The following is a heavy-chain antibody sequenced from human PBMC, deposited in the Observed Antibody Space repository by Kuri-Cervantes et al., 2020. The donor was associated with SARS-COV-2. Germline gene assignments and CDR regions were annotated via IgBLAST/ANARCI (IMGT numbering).Heavy chain of an antibody. CDR1: GFSFSTHG. Sequence: GGSLRLSCAASGFSFSTHGMHWVRQAPGKGLEWVAVISHDGARTHYADSVRGRFTVSRDTSKNTLFLQMNSLRAEDTAVYYCTKVRVARYTYGYGFDYWGQGTLVTDSS. CDR2: ISHDGART. V-gene: IGHV3-30*18. CDR3: TKVRVARYTYGYGFDY. D-gene: IGHD5-18*01. J-gene: IGHJ4*02.